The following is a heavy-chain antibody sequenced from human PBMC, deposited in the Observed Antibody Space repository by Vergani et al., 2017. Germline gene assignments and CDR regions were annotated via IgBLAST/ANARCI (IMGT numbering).Heavy chain of an antibody. J-gene: IGHJ5*02. D-gene: IGHD5-24*01. Sequence: QVQLQESGPGLVKPSETLSLTCSVSGASIKTNDYYWSWIRQPAGKGLEWLGRVHTDGTAYYNPSLRTRVRLSADLSQSQFSLKMTSLTAADTAVYFCARDQWDDDGPRGWFAPWGQGILVTVSS. CDR2: VHTDGTA. CDR1: GASIKTNDYY. V-gene: IGHV4-61*02. CDR3: ARDQWDDDGPRGWFAP.